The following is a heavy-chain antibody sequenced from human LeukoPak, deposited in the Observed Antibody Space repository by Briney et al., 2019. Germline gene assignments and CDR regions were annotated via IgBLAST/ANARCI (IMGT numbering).Heavy chain of an antibody. CDR1: GFTISNHW. Sequence: GGSLRLSCAASGFTISNHWMHWVRQAPGKRLVWVSRINSDGRRTSYADSVKGRFTISRDNAKNTLYLQMNSLRPDDTAVYYCAREVEVVPATMGAYYYYYMDVWGKGTTVTVSS. CDR3: AREVEVVPATMGAYYYYYMDV. J-gene: IGHJ6*03. D-gene: IGHD2-2*01. CDR2: INSDGRRT. V-gene: IGHV3-74*01.